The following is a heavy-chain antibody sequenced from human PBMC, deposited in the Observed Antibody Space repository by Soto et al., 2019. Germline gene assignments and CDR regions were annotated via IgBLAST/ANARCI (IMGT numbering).Heavy chain of an antibody. CDR2: MNPNSGNT. J-gene: IGHJ5*02. V-gene: IGHV1-8*01. CDR3: AGEVRGWFDP. Sequence: QVQLVQSGAEVKKPGASVKVSCKASGYTFTSYDINWVRQATGQGLEWMGWMNPNSGNTAYAQHCQCRVSMTRTTSISTASMELSSLRSDDTAVYYCAGEVRGWFDPWGQGTLVTVSS. CDR1: GYTFTSYD. D-gene: IGHD4-4*01.